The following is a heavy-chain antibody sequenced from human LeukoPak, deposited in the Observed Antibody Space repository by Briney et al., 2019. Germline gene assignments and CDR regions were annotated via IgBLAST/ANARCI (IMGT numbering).Heavy chain of an antibody. V-gene: IGHV3-30*04. J-gene: IGHJ4*02. D-gene: IGHD3-10*01. CDR3: AKGGGSGIHTNFDY. CDR2: ISYDETNK. CDR1: GFTFTNYA. Sequence: GGSLRLSCAASGFTFTNYAMHWVRQAPGKGLEWVAVISYDETNKYYEDSVKGRFTISRDNSKNTLYLQMNSLRAEDTAVYYCAKGGGSGIHTNFDYWGQGTLVTVSS.